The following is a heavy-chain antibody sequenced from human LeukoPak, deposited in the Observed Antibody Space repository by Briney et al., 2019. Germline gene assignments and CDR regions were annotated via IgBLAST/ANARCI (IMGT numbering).Heavy chain of an antibody. J-gene: IGHJ4*02. CDR2: IIPIFGTA. D-gene: IGHD5-24*01. Sequence: ASVKVSCKASGGTFSSYAISWVRQAPGQGLEWMGGIIPIFGTANYAQKFQGRVTITADKSTSTAYMELSSLRSEDTAVYYCARDPGMATTLQPYYFDYWGQGTLVTVSS. CDR1: GGTFSSYA. CDR3: ARDPGMATTLQPYYFDY. V-gene: IGHV1-69*06.